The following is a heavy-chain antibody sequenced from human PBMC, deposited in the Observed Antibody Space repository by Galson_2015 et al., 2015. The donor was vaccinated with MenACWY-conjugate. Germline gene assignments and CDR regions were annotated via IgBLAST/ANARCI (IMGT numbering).Heavy chain of an antibody. J-gene: IGHJ3*02. Sequence: SLRLSCAASGFTFSDNYMSWGRQAPGKGLEWVSYISSSSSYTNYADSVKGRFTISRDNAKNSLYLLMNSLRAEDTAVYYCARERGLRGIATQGAFDIWGQGTMVTVSS. CDR1: GFTFSDNY. CDR3: ARERGLRGIATQGAFDI. V-gene: IGHV3-11*06. D-gene: IGHD6-6*01. CDR2: ISSSSSYT.